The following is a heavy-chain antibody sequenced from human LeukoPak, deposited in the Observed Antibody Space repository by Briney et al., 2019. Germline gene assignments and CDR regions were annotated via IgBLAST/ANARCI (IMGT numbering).Heavy chain of an antibody. CDR1: GYTFTSYG. D-gene: IGHD5-12*01. CDR3: ARKTATMFYYYYYMDV. CDR2: MNPNSGNT. J-gene: IGHJ6*03. V-gene: IGHV1-8*02. Sequence: ASVKVSCKASGYTFTSYGISWVRQAPGQGLEWMGWMNPNSGNTGYAQKFQGRVTMTRNTSISTAYMELSSLRSEDTAVYYCARKTATMFYYYYYMDVWGKGTTVTISS.